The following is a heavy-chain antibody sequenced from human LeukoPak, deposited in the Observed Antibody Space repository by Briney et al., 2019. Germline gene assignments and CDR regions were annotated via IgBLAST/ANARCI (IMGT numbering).Heavy chain of an antibody. CDR2: ISYDGSNK. D-gene: IGHD2-2*02. J-gene: IGHJ3*02. CDR3: AREGRYPGAFDI. CDR1: GFTFSSYA. V-gene: IGHV3-30-3*01. Sequence: GGSLRLSCAASGFTFSSYAMHWVRQAPGKGLEWVAVISYDGSNKYYADSVKGRFTISRDNSKNTLYLQTNSLRAEDTAVYYCAREGRYPGAFDIWGQGTMVTVSS.